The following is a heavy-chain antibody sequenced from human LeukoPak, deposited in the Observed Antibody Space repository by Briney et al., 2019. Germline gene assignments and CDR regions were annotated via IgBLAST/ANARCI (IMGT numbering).Heavy chain of an antibody. D-gene: IGHD4-23*01. J-gene: IGHJ4*02. CDR3: ARTTVVMDYFDY. CDR2: IPYDGSNK. CDR1: GFTFSSYA. V-gene: IGHV3-30-3*01. Sequence: PGRSLRLSCAASGFTFSSYAMHWVRQAPGKGLEWVAVIPYDGSNKYYADSVKGRFTISRDNSKNTLYLQMNSLRAEDTAVYYCARTTVVMDYFDYWGQGTLVTVFS.